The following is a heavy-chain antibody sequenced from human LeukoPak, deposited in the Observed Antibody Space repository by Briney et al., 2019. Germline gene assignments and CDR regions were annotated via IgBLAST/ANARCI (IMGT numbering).Heavy chain of an antibody. D-gene: IGHD2-2*01. Sequence: SGGSLRLSCAASGFTFSSYSMSWVRQAPGKGLEWVSSISSSSSYIYYADSVKGRFTISRDNAKNSLYLQMNSLRAEDTAVYYCARVNPSSTSCYPFDYWGQGTLVTVSS. CDR1: GFTFSSYS. CDR2: ISSSSSYI. J-gene: IGHJ4*02. V-gene: IGHV3-21*01. CDR3: ARVNPSSTSCYPFDY.